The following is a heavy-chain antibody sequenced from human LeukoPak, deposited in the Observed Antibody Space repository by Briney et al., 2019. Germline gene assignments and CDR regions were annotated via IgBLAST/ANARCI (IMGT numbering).Heavy chain of an antibody. Sequence: ASVKVSCTASGYTFTSYGISWVRQAPGQGLEWMAWISAYNGNTNYAQKLQGRVTMTTDTSTSTAYMELRSLRSDDTAVYYCARFGLGKHIEVAGIPFDIWGQGTMVTVSS. D-gene: IGHD6-19*01. CDR3: ARFGLGKHIEVAGIPFDI. J-gene: IGHJ3*02. CDR1: GYTFTSYG. CDR2: ISAYNGNT. V-gene: IGHV1-18*01.